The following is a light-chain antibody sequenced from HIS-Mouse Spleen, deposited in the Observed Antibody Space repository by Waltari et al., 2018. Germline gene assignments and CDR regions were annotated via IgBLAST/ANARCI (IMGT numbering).Light chain of an antibody. V-gene: IGLV3-27*01. Sequence: SYELTQPSSVSVSPGQTARITCSGDVLKKKYARWFQQKPGQAPVLVIYKDSERPSGIPGRFSGSSSGTTVTLTISGAQVEDEADYYCYSAADNSGVFGGGTKLTVL. CDR2: KDS. J-gene: IGLJ2*01. CDR3: YSAADNSGV. CDR1: VLKKKY.